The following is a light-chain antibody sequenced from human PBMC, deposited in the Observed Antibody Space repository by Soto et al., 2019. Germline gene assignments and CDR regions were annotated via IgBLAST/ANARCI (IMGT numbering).Light chain of an antibody. Sequence: IQLTQSPTSLSASVGDSVTFTCRASQSISNFLNWSQHKPGQPPKLGIYAASSLLSGVPSRFSGSGSGTVFTLTITXLXPXXXXXXXXXXSXXSPYTFAQGTNLEIK. CDR2: AAS. CDR1: QSISNF. J-gene: IGKJ2*01. V-gene: IGKV1-39*01. CDR3: XXSXXSPYT.